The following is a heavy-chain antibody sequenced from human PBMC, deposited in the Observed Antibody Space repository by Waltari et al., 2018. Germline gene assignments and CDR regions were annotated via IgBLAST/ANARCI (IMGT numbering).Heavy chain of an antibody. CDR1: GGSISSSSYY. CDR2: IYYSGST. V-gene: IGHV4-39*07. D-gene: IGHD2-2*02. CDR3: ARVGPIPRGVYYYYYMDV. Sequence: QLQLQESGPGLVKPSETLSLTCTVSGGSISSSSYYWGWIRQPPGKGLEWIGSIYYSGSTYYNPSLKSRVTISVDTSKNQFSLKLSSVTAADTAVYYCARVGPIPRGVYYYYYMDVWGKGTTVTISS. J-gene: IGHJ6*03.